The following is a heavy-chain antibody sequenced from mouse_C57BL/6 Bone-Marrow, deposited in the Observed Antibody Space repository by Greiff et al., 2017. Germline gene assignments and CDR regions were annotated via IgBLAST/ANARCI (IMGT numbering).Heavy chain of an antibody. CDR2: IWGVGST. CDR1: RFSLTSYG. D-gene: IGHD3-3*01. J-gene: IGHJ3*01. V-gene: IGHV2-6*01. Sequence: QVQLQQSGPGLVAPSQSLSITCTVSRFSLTSYGVDWVRQSPGKGLEWLGVIWGVGSTNYNSALKSRLSISKDNSKSQVFLKMNSLQTDDTAMYYCASGRDVQFAYWVQGTLLTVSA. CDR3: ASGRDVQFAY.